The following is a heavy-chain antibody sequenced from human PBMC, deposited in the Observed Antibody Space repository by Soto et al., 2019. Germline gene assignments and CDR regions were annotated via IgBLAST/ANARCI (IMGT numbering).Heavy chain of an antibody. D-gene: IGHD1-26*01. CDR3: ARASGSSYWFDP. Sequence: ASVKVSCKASRYTFTSYAISWMRQAPGQGLEWMGWISAYNGNTNYAQKLQGRVTMTTDTSTSTAYMELRSLRSDDTAVYYCARASGSSYWFDPWGQGTLVTVSS. J-gene: IGHJ5*02. CDR1: RYTFTSYA. CDR2: ISAYNGNT. V-gene: IGHV1-18*01.